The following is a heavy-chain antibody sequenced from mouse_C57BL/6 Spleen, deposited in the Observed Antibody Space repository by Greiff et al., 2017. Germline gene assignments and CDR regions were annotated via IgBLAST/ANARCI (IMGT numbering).Heavy chain of an antibody. Sequence: QVQLQQPGAELVKPGASVKLSCKASGYTFTSYWMHWVKQRPGRGLEWIGRIDPNSGGTKYNEKFKSKATLTVDKPSSTAYMQLSSLTSEDSAVYYGAREGVITTVVARFDYWGQGTTLTGSS. CDR3: AREGVITTVVARFDY. V-gene: IGHV1-72*01. CDR1: GYTFTSYW. J-gene: IGHJ2*01. CDR2: IDPNSGGT. D-gene: IGHD1-1*01.